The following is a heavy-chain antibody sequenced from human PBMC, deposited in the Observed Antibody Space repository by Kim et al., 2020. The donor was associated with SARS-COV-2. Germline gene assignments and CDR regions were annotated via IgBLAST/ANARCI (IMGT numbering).Heavy chain of an antibody. CDR3: ARASRVDILTGYRYYYYYGMDV. CDR2: IYTSGST. J-gene: IGHJ6*02. V-gene: IGHV4-61*02. D-gene: IGHD3-9*01. CDR1: GGSISSGSYY. Sequence: SETLSLTCTVSGGSISSGSYYWSWIRQPAGKGLEWIGRIYTSGSTNYNPSLKSRVTISVDTSKNQFSLKLSSVTAADTAVYYCARASRVDILTGYRYYYYYGMDVWGQGTTVTVSS.